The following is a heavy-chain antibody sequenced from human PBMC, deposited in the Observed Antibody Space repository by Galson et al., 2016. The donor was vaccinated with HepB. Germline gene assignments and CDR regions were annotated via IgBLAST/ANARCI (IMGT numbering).Heavy chain of an antibody. V-gene: IGHV1-8*01. D-gene: IGHD1-1*01. CDR3: ARGATGRETFDI. CDR1: GYTFTNSD. CDR2: MTSNSGNT. Sequence: SVKVSCKASGYTFTNSDIHWVRQAPGQGLGWMGWMTSNSGNTVFAQKITGRIAMTRNISLSTAYMDLSSLSFEDTAIYFCARGATGRETFDIWGQGTVVTVSS. J-gene: IGHJ3*02.